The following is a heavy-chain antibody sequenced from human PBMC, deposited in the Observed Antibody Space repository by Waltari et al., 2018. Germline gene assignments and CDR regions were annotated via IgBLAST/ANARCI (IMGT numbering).Heavy chain of an antibody. Sequence: EVQLVESGGGLVQPGGSLRLSCEASGFIFSTYWMHWVRQAPGKGLVWVSRIDNCYGSGTSYADSVKGRFTISRDNAKNTLYLQMNSLRAEDTGVYYCARDHYYSKDVWGTGTTVTVSS. CDR1: GFIFSTYW. CDR3: ARDHYYSKDV. CDR2: IDNCYGSGT. J-gene: IGHJ6*04. V-gene: IGHV3-74*01.